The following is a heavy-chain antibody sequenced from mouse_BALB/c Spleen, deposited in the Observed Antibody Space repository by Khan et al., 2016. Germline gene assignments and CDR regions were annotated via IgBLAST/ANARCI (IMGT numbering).Heavy chain of an antibody. D-gene: IGHD1-2*01. J-gene: IGHJ4*01. CDR3: ARWDYGLAMDY. Sequence: QIQLVQSGPELKKPGETVKISCKASGYTFTNYGMNWVKQAPGKGLKWMGWINTYTGEPTYADDFKGRFAFYLETSASTAYLQINNLKNEDMATYFGARWDYGLAMDYWGQGTSVTVSS. CDR2: INTYTGEP. CDR1: GYTFTNYG. V-gene: IGHV9-1*02.